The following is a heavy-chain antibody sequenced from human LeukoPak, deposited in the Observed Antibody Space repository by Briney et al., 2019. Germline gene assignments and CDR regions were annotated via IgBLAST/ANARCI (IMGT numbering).Heavy chain of an antibody. CDR2: IYHSGST. J-gene: IGHJ5*02. V-gene: IGHV4-38-2*02. Sequence: PSETLSLTCSVSGYSISSGYYWGWIRQPPGKGLEWIGSIYHSGSTYYNPSLKSRVTISVDTSKNQFSLNLSSVTAADTAVYYCARDRGGDSGYWPWGQGTLVTVSS. CDR3: ARDRGGDSGYWP. D-gene: IGHD5-12*01. CDR1: GYSISSGYY.